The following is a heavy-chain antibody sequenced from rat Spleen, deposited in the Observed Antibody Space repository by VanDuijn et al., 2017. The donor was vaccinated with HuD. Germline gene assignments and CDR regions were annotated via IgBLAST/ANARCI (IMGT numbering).Heavy chain of an antibody. CDR1: GFTFSNYY. V-gene: IGHV5-25*01. CDR3: ARPPYDGTYYHYFDY. J-gene: IGHJ2*01. CDR2: ISTGGGNT. D-gene: IGHD1-12*02. Sequence: EVQLVESGGGLVPPGRSMKLSCAASGFTFSNYYMAWVRQAPTKGLEWVASISTGGGNTYYRDSVKGRFSISRDNAKSTLYLQMNSLRSEDTATYYCARPPYDGTYYHYFDYWGQGVMVTVSS.